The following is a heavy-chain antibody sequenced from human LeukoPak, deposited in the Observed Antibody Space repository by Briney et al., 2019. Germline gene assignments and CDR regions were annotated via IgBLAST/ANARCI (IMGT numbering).Heavy chain of an antibody. CDR1: GYTFTSYY. D-gene: IGHD3-16*02. J-gene: IGHJ3*02. Sequence: ASVKVSCKAPGYTFTSYYMHWVRQAPGQGLEWMGIINPSGGSTSYAQKFQGRVTMTRDTSTSTVYMELSSLRSEDTAVYYCARDEFGGVIVDAFDIWGQGTMVTVSS. CDR3: ARDEFGGVIVDAFDI. CDR2: INPSGGST. V-gene: IGHV1-46*01.